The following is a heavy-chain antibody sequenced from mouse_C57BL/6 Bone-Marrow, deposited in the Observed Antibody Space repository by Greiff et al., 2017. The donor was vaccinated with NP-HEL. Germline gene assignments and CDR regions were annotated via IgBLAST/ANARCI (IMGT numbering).Heavy chain of an antibody. CDR2: INYDGSST. Sequence: EVKLMESEGGLVQPGSSMKLSCTASGFTFSDYYMAWVRQVPETGLEWVANINYDGSSTYYLDSLKSRFIISIDNAKNILYLQMSSLKSEDTATYYCAREAYGSSPYWYFDVWGTGTTVTVSS. J-gene: IGHJ1*03. CDR3: AREAYGSSPYWYFDV. CDR1: GFTFSDYY. V-gene: IGHV5-16*01. D-gene: IGHD1-1*01.